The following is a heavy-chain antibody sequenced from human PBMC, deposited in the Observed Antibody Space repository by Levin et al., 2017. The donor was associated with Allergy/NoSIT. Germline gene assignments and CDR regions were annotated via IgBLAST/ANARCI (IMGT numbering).Heavy chain of an antibody. V-gene: IGHV1-2*02. D-gene: IGHD4-17*01. Sequence: VASVKVSCKASGYTFTGYYMHWVRQAPGQGLEWMGWINPNSGGTNYAQKFQGRVTMTRDTSISTAYMELSRLRSDDTAVYYCARVYGDDPLYYFDYWGQGTLVTVSS. CDR1: GYTFTGYY. CDR3: ARVYGDDPLYYFDY. J-gene: IGHJ4*02. CDR2: INPNSGGT.